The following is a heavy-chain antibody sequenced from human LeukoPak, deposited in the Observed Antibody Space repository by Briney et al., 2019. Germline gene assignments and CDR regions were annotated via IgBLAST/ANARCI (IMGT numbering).Heavy chain of an antibody. CDR2: ISYDGSNK. Sequence: PGGSLRLSCAASGFTFSSYGMHWVHQAPGKGLEWVAVISYDGSNKYYADSVKGRFTISRDNSKNTLYLQMNSLRAEDTAEYYCGRRTQDGYNSPIDYWGQGTLVTVSS. V-gene: IGHV3-30*12. D-gene: IGHD5-24*01. J-gene: IGHJ4*02. CDR1: GFTFSSYG. CDR3: GRRTQDGYNSPIDY.